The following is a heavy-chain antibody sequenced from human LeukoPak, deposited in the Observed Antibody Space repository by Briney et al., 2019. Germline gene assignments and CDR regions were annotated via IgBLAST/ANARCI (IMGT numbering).Heavy chain of an antibody. D-gene: IGHD2-2*01. V-gene: IGHV4-59*01. Sequence: PSETLSLTCTVSGGSISSYYWSWIRQPPGKGLEWIGYIYYSGSTNYNPSLKSRVTISVDTSKNQFSLKLSSVTAADTAVYYCARVPYQYKVVPAHFDYWGQGTLVTVSS. CDR2: IYYSGST. J-gene: IGHJ4*02. CDR3: ARVPYQYKVVPAHFDY. CDR1: GGSISSYY.